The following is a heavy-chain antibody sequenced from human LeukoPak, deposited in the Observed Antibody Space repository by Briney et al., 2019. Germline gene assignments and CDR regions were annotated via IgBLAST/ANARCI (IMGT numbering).Heavy chain of an antibody. CDR2: ISSSSSYI. V-gene: IGHV3-21*01. CDR3: ARNVEGTAMGWPNWFDP. CDR1: GFTFSSYS. J-gene: IGHJ5*02. Sequence: PGGSLRLSCAASGFTFSSYSMNWVRQAPGKGLEWVSSISSSSSYIYYADSVKGRFTISRDNAKNSLYVQMNSLRAEDTAVYYCARNVEGTAMGWPNWFDPWGQGTLVTVSS. D-gene: IGHD5-18*01.